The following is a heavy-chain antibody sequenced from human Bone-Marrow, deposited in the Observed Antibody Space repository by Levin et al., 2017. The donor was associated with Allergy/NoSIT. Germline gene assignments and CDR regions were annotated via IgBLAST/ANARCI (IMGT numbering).Heavy chain of an antibody. V-gene: IGHV3-74*01. CDR1: GFTFPNFW. D-gene: IGHD7-27*01. J-gene: IGHJ5*02. CDR3: TNGLTGEAS. Sequence: GGSLRLSCAASGFTFPNFWMHWVRQVPGKGLMHISVIKPDGTGANYADSVKSRFTISRDNSKNTLFLQMNSLRAEDTALYYCTNGLTGEASWGRGTLVTVSS. CDR2: IKPDGTGA.